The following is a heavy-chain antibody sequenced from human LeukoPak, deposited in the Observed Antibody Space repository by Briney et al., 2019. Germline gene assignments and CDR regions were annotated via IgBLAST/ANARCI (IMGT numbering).Heavy chain of an antibody. J-gene: IGHJ5*02. D-gene: IGHD6-13*01. V-gene: IGHV1-8*03. CDR3: ARRWGSSWYLANWFDP. Sequence: GASVKVSCKASGYTFTSYDINWVRQATGQGLEWMGWMNPNSGNTGYAQKFQGRVTITRNTSISTAYMELSSLRSEDTAVYYCARRWGSSWYLANWFDPWGQGTLVTVSS. CDR1: GYTFTSYD. CDR2: MNPNSGNT.